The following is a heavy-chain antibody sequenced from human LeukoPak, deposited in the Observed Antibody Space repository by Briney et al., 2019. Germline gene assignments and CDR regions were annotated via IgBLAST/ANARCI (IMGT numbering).Heavy chain of an antibody. Sequence: GGSLRLSCAASGITFSSYWMHWVRQAPGKGLVWVSRINSDGGTTGYADSVKGRFTISRDNAKNTLYLQMNSLRADDTAVYYCARSSGWIFEYWGQGTLVTVSS. V-gene: IGHV3-74*01. CDR1: GITFSSYW. CDR3: ARSSGWIFEY. D-gene: IGHD6-19*01. J-gene: IGHJ4*02. CDR2: INSDGGTT.